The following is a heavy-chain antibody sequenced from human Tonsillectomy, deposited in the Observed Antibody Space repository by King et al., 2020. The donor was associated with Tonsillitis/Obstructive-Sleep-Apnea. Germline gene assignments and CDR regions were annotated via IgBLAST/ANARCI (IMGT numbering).Heavy chain of an antibody. CDR2: ISGSGGST. J-gene: IGHJ4*03. CDR3: ARAKTVAGADY. CDR1: GFTFSSYA. D-gene: IGHD6-19*01. V-gene: IGHV3-23*04. Sequence: VQLVESGGGLVQPGGSLRLSCAASGFTFSSYAMTWVRQAPGKGLEWVSGISGSGGSTDYADSVKGRFTIFRDNAKNTLYLQMNSLRAEDTAVYYCARAKTVAGADYWGQGTLGT.